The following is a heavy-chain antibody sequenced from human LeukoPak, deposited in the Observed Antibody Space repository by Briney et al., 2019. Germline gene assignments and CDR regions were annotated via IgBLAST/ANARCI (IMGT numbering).Heavy chain of an antibody. Sequence: PSETLSLTCTASGASISSDYWSWLRQPPGKGRELIGFISYSGSTTYNPSLKSRVTISVDTSRSQFSLKLTSVTAADTAVYYCARLGSNNGWYWHFDVWGRGTLVTVSS. V-gene: IGHV4-59*08. CDR3: ARLGSNNGWYWHFDV. CDR1: GASISSDY. D-gene: IGHD2-8*01. J-gene: IGHJ2*01. CDR2: ISYSGST.